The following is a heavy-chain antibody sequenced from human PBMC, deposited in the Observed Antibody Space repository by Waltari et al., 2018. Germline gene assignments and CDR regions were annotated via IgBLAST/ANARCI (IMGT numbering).Heavy chain of an antibody. CDR3: ARPGAHYYYYGMDV. CDR1: GGTFSSSA. Sequence: QVQLVQSGAEVKKPGSSVKVSCKASGGTFSSSAISWVRQAPGQGLAWMGGIIPIFGTANYAQKFQGRVTITADESTSTAYMELSSLRSEDTAVYYCARPGAHYYYYGMDVWGQGTTVTVSS. V-gene: IGHV1-69*01. J-gene: IGHJ6*02. D-gene: IGHD3-10*01. CDR2: IIPIFGTA.